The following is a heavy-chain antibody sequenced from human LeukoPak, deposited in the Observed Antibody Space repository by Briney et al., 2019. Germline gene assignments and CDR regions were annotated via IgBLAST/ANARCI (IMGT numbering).Heavy chain of an antibody. J-gene: IGHJ4*02. D-gene: IGHD3-9*01. CDR1: GFTFISYW. CDR3: ARDNDTVFDY. Sequence: PGGSLRVSCAASGFTFISYWMHWVRQTPGKGLVWVSRINSDGSSTTYADSVKGRFTISRDNDKNTLYLQMNSLRAEDTAVYYCARDNDTVFDYWGQGTLVTVSS. CDR2: INSDGSST. V-gene: IGHV3-74*01.